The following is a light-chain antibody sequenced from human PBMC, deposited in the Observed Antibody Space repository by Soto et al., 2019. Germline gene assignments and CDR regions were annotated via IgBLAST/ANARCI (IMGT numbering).Light chain of an antibody. CDR2: DVS. J-gene: IGLJ1*01. CDR3: SSYTSSSTPLYV. V-gene: IGLV2-14*01. Sequence: QSALTQPASVSGSPGQSITISCTGISSDVGTYNYVSWYQQHPGKAPRVMIYDVSYRPSGVSNRFSGSKSGNTASLTISGLQTEDEADNYCSSYTSSSTPLYVFGTGTKVTVL. CDR1: SSDVGTYNY.